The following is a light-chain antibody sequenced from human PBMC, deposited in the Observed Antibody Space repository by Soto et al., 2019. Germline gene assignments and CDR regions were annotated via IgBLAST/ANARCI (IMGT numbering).Light chain of an antibody. J-gene: IGLJ2*01. CDR3: CSYAGSYTS. CDR1: SSDVGGYNH. CDR2: DVT. V-gene: IGLV2-11*01. Sequence: QSALTQPRSVSGSPGQSVTISCTGTSSDVGGYNHVSWYQQHPGKAPKLMIYDVTKRPSGVPDRFSGSKSGNTASLTISGLQGEDEADYYCCSYAGSYTSFGGGTKLTVL.